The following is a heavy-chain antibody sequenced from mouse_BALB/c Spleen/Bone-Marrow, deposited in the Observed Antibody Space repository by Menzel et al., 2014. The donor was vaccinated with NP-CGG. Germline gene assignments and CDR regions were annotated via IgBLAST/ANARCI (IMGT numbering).Heavy chain of an antibody. CDR3: ARLNYYGNLFV. J-gene: IGHJ1*01. CDR1: GFDFSRFW. D-gene: IGHD1-1*01. V-gene: IGHV4-1*02. CDR2: INPDSSTI. Sequence: EVRVVESGGGLVQPGGSLKLSCAASGFDFSRFWMSWVRQAPGKGLEWIGEINPDSSTINYTPSLKDKFIISRDNAKNTLYLQMSKVRSEDTAFYYCARLNYYGNLFVWGAGTTVTVSS.